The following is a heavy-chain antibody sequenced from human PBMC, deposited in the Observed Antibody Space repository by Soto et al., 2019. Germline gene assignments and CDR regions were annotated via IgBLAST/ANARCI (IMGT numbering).Heavy chain of an antibody. Sequence: EVQLVESGGGLVQPGGSLRLSCAASGFTFSSYWMHWVRQAPGKGLVWVSRINSDGSSTSYADSVKGRFTISRDNAKNTLYRQMNSLRAEDTAVYYCARGCGTSCAGRAGWGQGTLVTVSS. CDR2: INSDGSST. V-gene: IGHV3-74*01. J-gene: IGHJ4*02. CDR3: ARGCGTSCAGRAG. D-gene: IGHD2-2*01. CDR1: GFTFSSYW.